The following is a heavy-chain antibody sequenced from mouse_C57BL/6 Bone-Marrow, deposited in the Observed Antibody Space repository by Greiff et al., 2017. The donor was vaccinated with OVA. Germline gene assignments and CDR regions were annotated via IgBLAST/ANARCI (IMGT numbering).Heavy chain of an antibody. CDR1: GYTFTSYW. Sequence: VQLQQSGAELVKPGASVKLSCKASGYTFTSYWMHWVKQRPGRGLEWIGRIDPNSGGTKYNEKFKSKATLTVDKPSSTAYMQLSSLTSEDSAVYYCASWEDYYYGRKDWFAYWGQGTLVTVSA. J-gene: IGHJ3*01. D-gene: IGHD1-1*01. CDR3: ASWEDYYYGRKDWFAY. V-gene: IGHV1-72*01. CDR2: IDPNSGGT.